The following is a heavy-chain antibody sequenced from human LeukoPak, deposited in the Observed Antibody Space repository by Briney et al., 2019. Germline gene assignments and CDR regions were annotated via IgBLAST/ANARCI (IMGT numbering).Heavy chain of an antibody. J-gene: IGHJ4*01. CDR3: AKDGATGFNYFDS. V-gene: IGHV3-9*01. CDR2: ISWNSGSI. Sequence: GGSLRLSCAASGFTFDDYAMHWVRQAPGKGLEWVSGISWNSGSIGYADSVKGRFTISRDNAKNSLYLQMNSLRIEDTALYFCAKDGATGFNYFDSWGHGTLVTVSS. D-gene: IGHD1-14*01. CDR1: GFTFDDYA.